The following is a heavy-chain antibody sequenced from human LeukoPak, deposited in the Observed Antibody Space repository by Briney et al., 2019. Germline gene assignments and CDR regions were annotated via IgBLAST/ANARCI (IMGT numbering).Heavy chain of an antibody. J-gene: IGHJ4*02. D-gene: IGHD6-19*01. CDR2: ISGSGGST. Sequence: GGSPRLSCAASGFTFSSYAMSWVRQAPGKGLEWVSAISGSGGSTYYAGSVKGRFTISRDNSKNTLYLQMNSLRAEDTAVYYCARGLAVAGTWDYFDYWGQGTLVTVSS. CDR3: ARGLAVAGTWDYFDY. V-gene: IGHV3-23*01. CDR1: GFTFSSYA.